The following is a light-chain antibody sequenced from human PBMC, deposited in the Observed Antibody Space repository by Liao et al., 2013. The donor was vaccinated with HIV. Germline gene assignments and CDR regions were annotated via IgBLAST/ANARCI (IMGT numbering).Light chain of an antibody. CDR3: QVWDNSSDHYV. J-gene: IGLJ1*01. CDR1: NIGSKS. CDR2: YDT. V-gene: IGLV3-21*01. Sequence: SYVLTQPPSVSVAPGKTARITCGGNNIGSKSVHWYQQKPGQAPVLVIYYDTDRPSGIPERFSGSNSGNAATLTISGVEAGDEADYYCQVWDNSSDHYVFGTGTKVTVL.